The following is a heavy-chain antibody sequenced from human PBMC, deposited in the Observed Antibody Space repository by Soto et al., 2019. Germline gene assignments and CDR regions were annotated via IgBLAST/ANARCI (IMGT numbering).Heavy chain of an antibody. CDR2: ISGSGGST. V-gene: IGHV3-23*01. Sequence: GGSLRLSCAASGFTFSSYAMSWVRQAPGKGLEWVSAISGSGGSTYYADSVKGRFTISRDNSKNTLYLQMNSLRAEDTAVYYCAKGRWYYDYVWGSYRPGAFDIWGQGTMVTVSS. CDR1: GFTFSSYA. J-gene: IGHJ3*02. CDR3: AKGRWYYDYVWGSYRPGAFDI. D-gene: IGHD3-16*02.